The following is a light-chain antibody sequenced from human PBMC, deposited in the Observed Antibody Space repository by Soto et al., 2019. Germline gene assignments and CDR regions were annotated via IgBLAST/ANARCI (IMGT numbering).Light chain of an antibody. Sequence: DIQMTQSPSSVSASVGDRVTITCRASQDVSTWLAWYQHKPGKAPNLLIHDTSILQSGVPSRFSGSGSGTEFTLTISSLQPEDFATYYCQQAHSFLLTFGGGTKVDIK. J-gene: IGKJ4*01. CDR1: QDVSTW. V-gene: IGKV1-12*01. CDR2: DTS. CDR3: QQAHSFLLT.